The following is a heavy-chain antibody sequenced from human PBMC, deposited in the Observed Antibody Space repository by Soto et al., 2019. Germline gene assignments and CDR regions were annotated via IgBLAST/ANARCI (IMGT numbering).Heavy chain of an antibody. Sequence: QITLKESGPTLVTPRQTLTLTCTFSGLALDTRGVGVGWVRQPPGKALEWLALIYGNDEQRLNPSLQSRLTIAKDTPKSQLVLTMTNLDPGDTDTYFYAHRLSAAGLFDPWGQGTLVSVSS. D-gene: IGHD6-13*01. CDR1: GLALDTRGVG. CDR2: IYGNDEQ. CDR3: AHRLSAAGLFDP. J-gene: IGHJ5*02. V-gene: IGHV2-5*01.